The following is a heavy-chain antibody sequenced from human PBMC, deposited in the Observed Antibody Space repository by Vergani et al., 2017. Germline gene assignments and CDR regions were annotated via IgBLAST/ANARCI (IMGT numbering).Heavy chain of an antibody. V-gene: IGHV5-51*01. Sequence: EVPLVQSGAEVKKPGESLKISCKGSGYSFTSYWIGWVRQMPGKGLEWMGIIYPGDSDTRYSPSFQGQVTISADKSISTAYLQWSSLKASDTAMYYCARPYYDSSGYYPYYFDYWGQGTLVTVSS. CDR2: IYPGDSDT. J-gene: IGHJ4*02. CDR3: ARPYYDSSGYYPYYFDY. CDR1: GYSFTSYW. D-gene: IGHD3-22*01.